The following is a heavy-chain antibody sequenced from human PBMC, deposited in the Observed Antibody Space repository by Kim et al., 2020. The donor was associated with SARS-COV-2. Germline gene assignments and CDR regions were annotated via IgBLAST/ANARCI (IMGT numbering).Heavy chain of an antibody. V-gene: IGHV3-30*02. Sequence: DAGKCRFTSSRDNCKNTLYLQMNSLRAEDTAVYYCAKDWGIVVAGSLDIWGQRTMVTVSS. D-gene: IGHD3-22*01. J-gene: IGHJ3*02. CDR3: AKDWGIVVAGSLDI.